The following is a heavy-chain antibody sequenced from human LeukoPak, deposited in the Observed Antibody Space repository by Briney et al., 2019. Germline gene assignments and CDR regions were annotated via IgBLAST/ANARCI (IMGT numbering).Heavy chain of an antibody. CDR3: AKDGSDFDFDC. CDR2: IQYDGSSK. D-gene: IGHD2-2*03. J-gene: IGHJ4*02. Sequence: PGGSLRLSCAASGFTFSNYGMHWVRQAPGKGLEWVAFIQYDGSSKSYADSVKGRFTISRDNSKNTLYLQTNSLRTDDTALYYCAKDGSDFDFDCWGQGTLVTVSS. CDR1: GFTFSNYG. V-gene: IGHV3-30*02.